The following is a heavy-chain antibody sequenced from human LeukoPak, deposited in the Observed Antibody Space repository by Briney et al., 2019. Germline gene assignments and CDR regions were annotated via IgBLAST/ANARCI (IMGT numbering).Heavy chain of an antibody. CDR1: GFTFSSYG. J-gene: IGHJ3*01. CDR3: AREGLGAPTSAGDAFDV. V-gene: IGHV3-30*03. Sequence: GGSLRLSCAASGFTFSSYGMHWVRQAPGKGLEWVAVISYDGSNKYYADSVKGRFIISRDNAKNSLHLQINTLRAEDTAVYYCAREGLGAPTSAGDAFDVWGQGTMVTVSS. CDR2: ISYDGSNK. D-gene: IGHD3-16*01.